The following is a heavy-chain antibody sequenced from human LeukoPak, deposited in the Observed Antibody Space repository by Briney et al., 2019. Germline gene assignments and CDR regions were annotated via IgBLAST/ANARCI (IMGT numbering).Heavy chain of an antibody. V-gene: IGHV1-69*01. J-gene: IGHJ4*02. Sequence: SVKVSCKASGGTFSSYAISWVRQAPGQGLEWMGGIIPVFGTANYAQKFQGRVTITADESTSTAYMELSSLRSEDTAVYYCARDFGIYYDSSGYRTTDYWGQGTLVTVSS. CDR2: IIPVFGTA. CDR3: ARDFGIYYDSSGYRTTDY. CDR1: GGTFSSYA. D-gene: IGHD3-22*01.